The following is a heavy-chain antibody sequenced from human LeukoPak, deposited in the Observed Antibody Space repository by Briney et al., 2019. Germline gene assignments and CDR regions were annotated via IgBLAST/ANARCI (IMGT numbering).Heavy chain of an antibody. CDR3: ARNSLKQWLEV. V-gene: IGHV4-34*01. CDR2: INHSGST. J-gene: IGHJ4*02. Sequence: SETLSLTCAVYGGSFRGYYWSWIRQPPGKGLEWIGEINHSGSTNYNPSLKSRVAISVDTSKNQFSLKLSSVTAADTAVYYCARNSLKQWLEVWGQGTLVTVSS. CDR1: GGSFRGYY. D-gene: IGHD6-19*01.